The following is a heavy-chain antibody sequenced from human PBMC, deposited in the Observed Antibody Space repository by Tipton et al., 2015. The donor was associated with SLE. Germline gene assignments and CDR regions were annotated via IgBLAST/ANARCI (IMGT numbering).Heavy chain of an antibody. V-gene: IGHV4-4*02. Sequence: TLSLTCAVSGGSINSYNWWTWVRQPPGKGLEWIGEIYHSGTTNYNPSLKSRITISLDNSKNQFSLRLNSLTAADTAVYYCAKVINDWNYEWGPGTLVTVSS. D-gene: IGHD1-7*01. CDR1: GGSINSYNW. CDR2: IYHSGTT. CDR3: AKVINDWNYE. J-gene: IGHJ1*01.